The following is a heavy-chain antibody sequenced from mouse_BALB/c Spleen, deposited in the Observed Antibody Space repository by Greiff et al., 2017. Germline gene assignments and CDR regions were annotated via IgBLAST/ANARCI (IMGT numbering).Heavy chain of an antibody. CDR2: ISSGGSYT. CDR3: AILDGYYRDAMDY. Sequence: EVHLVESGGDLVKPGGSLKLSCAASGFTFSSYGMSWVRQTPDKRLEWVATISSGGSYTYYPDSVKGRFTISRDNAKNTLYLQMSSLKSEDTAMYYCAILDGYYRDAMDYWGQGTSVTVSS. V-gene: IGHV5-6*01. J-gene: IGHJ4*01. D-gene: IGHD2-3*01. CDR1: GFTFSSYG.